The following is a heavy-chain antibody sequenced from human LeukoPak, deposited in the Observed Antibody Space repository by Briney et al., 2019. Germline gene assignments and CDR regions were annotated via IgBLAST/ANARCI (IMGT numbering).Heavy chain of an antibody. J-gene: IGHJ3*02. V-gene: IGHV4-4*07. D-gene: IGHD2-15*01. CDR3: AREVPRYCSGGSCLRNAFDI. Sequence: SETLSLTCTVSGGSISSYYWSWIRQPAGKGLEWIGRIYTSGSTNYNLSLKSRVTMSVDTSKNQFSLKLSSVTAADTAVYYCAREVPRYCSGGSCLRNAFDIWGQGTMVTVSS. CDR1: GGSISSYY. CDR2: IYTSGST.